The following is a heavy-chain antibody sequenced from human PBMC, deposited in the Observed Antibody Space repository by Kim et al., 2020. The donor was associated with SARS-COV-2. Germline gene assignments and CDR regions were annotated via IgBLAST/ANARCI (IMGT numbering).Heavy chain of an antibody. CDR3: AKSGQLDY. V-gene: IGHV3-23*01. D-gene: IGHD5-12*01. J-gene: IGHJ4*02. Sequence: GGSLRLSCAASGFTFSNSPMSWVRQAPGKGLEWVSTIDGRGATTYYPDSVKGRFTISRDNSKNTLYLQMNNLRAEDTAVYFCAKSGQLDYWGQGTLVTVSS. CDR2: IDGRGATT. CDR1: GFTFSNSP.